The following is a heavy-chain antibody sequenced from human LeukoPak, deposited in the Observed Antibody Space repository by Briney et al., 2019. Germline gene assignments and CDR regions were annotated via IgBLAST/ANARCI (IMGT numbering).Heavy chain of an antibody. Sequence: PSETLSLTCAVYGGSFSGYYWSWIRQPPGKGLEWIGEINHSGSTNYNPSLKSRVTISVDTSKNQFSLKLSSVTAADTAVYYCVRDGSYYDSSGSDYWGQGTLVTVSS. CDR1: GGSFSGYY. D-gene: IGHD3-22*01. CDR3: VRDGSYYDSSGSDY. J-gene: IGHJ4*02. CDR2: INHSGST. V-gene: IGHV4-34*01.